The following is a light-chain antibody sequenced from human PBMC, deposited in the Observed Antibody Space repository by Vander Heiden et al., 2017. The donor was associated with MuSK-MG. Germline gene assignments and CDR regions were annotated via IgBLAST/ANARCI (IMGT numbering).Light chain of an antibody. CDR2: DAS. CDR1: QSISSW. V-gene: IGKV1-5*01. J-gene: IGKJ1*01. Sequence: EIQATQSPSTLSASVGDRVTITCRASQSISSWLAWYQQKPGKAPKLLIYDASSFESGVRSRYSGSTSVTELTLTIISMQTDDFGAYNCHEENTPTWAFGQGTKVEIK. CDR3: HEENTPTWA.